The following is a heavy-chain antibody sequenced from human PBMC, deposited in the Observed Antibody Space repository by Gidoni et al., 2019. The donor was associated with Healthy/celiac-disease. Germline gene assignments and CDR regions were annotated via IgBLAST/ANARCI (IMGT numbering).Heavy chain of an antibody. CDR1: GFTVSSTY. CDR3: ARRLN. Sequence: ELQLLASGAGWAQPGGSLILSCAASGFTVSSTYMSWVRQAPGKGLEWVSVIYSGGSTYYANSVKGRFTITRDNSKNTLYLQMDSLRAEDTAVYYCARRLNWGQGTLVTVSS. J-gene: IGHJ4*02. CDR2: IYSGGST. V-gene: IGHV3-66*02. D-gene: IGHD6-19*01.